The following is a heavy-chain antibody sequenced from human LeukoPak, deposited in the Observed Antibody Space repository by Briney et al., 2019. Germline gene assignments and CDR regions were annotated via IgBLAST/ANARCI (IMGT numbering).Heavy chain of an antibody. V-gene: IGHV3-23*01. D-gene: IGHD2-2*01. CDR3: TKGGQDCSPATCYYD. Sequence: PGGSLRLSCAASGFTFINYGMSWVRQAPGKGLEWVSAVSGRGATYYADSVKGRFTISRDNSKNLVYLQMNSLRAEDTAIYFCTKGGQDCSPATCYYDWGQGTLVTVSS. CDR2: VSGRGAT. J-gene: IGHJ4*02. CDR1: GFTFINYG.